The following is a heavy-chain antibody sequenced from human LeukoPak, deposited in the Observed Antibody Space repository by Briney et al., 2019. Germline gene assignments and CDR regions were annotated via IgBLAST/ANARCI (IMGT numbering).Heavy chain of an antibody. V-gene: IGHV3-9*03. CDR3: AKGRNLKQWLVRSGAEYSDC. CDR1: GFTVDDYA. J-gene: IGHJ4*02. D-gene: IGHD6-19*01. Sequence: PGGSLRLSCAASGFTVDDYAMYWVRQAPGKGLEWVSGICWNSGSTGSADSVKGRFTISRDNAKNSLYLQMSRLRDEDMALYYCAKGRNLKQWLVRSGAEYSDCWGQGTLVTVSS. CDR2: ICWNSGST.